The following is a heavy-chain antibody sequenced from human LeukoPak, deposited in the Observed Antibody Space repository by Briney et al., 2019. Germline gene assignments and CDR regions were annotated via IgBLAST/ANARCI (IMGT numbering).Heavy chain of an antibody. Sequence: ASVKVSCKASGYTFTGYYMHWVRQAPGQGLEWIGRIYPDSGGTNYAQKFQGRVTMTRDTSISTAYMELSRLRSDDTAVYYCARGSWDSSGCYFVDLPGYNWFDPWGQGTLVTVAS. CDR1: GYTFTGYY. V-gene: IGHV1-2*06. D-gene: IGHD6-19*01. CDR3: ARGSWDSSGCYFVDLPGYNWFDP. CDR2: IYPDSGGT. J-gene: IGHJ5*02.